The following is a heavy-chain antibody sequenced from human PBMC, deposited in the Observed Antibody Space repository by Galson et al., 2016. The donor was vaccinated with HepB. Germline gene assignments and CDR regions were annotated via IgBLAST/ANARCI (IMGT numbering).Heavy chain of an antibody. CDR1: GFSFSNYG. CDR2: IWYDGSNK. CDR3: AKDGRIYCSSASCHDHFHY. Sequence: SLRLSCAASGFSFSNYGMYWVRQAPGKGLGWVTVIWYDGSNKYYADSVKGRFTISRDNSKNTLYLQMNSLRAEDTAVYYCAKDGRIYCSSASCHDHFHYWGQGTLVTVSS. D-gene: IGHD2-2*01. J-gene: IGHJ4*02. V-gene: IGHV3-33*06.